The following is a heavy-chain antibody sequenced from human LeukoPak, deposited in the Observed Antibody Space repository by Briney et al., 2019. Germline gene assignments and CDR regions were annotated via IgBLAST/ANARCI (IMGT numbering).Heavy chain of an antibody. CDR1: GGSISTSSYY. V-gene: IGHV4-39*01. CDR3: ARYSAPVTSIDY. CDR2: IHNSEST. Sequence: SETLSLTCTVSGGSISTSSYYWGWIRQPPGKGLEWIGNIHNSESTYYNPSLKSRVTMSVDTSKNQFSLKLSSVTAADTAVYYCARYSAPVTSIDYWGQGTLVTVSS. J-gene: IGHJ4*02. D-gene: IGHD2-21*02.